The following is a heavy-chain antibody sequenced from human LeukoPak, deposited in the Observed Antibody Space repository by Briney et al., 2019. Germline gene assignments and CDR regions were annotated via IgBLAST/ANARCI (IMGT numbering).Heavy chain of an antibody. J-gene: IGHJ4*02. D-gene: IGHD3-3*02. CDR2: INSDGSST. CDR3: AASISHNYFDY. V-gene: IGHV3-74*01. Sequence: GGSLRLSCAASGFTFDDYGMSWVRQAPGKGLVWVSRINSDGSSTSYADSVKGRFTISRDNAKNTLYLQMNSLRGEDTAVYYCAASISHNYFDYWGQGTLVPVSS. CDR1: GFTFDDYG.